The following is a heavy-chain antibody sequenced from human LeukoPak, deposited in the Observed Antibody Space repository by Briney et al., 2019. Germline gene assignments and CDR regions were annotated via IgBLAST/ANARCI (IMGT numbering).Heavy chain of an antibody. Sequence: GGPLRLSCTASGFTFGDYAMSWFRQAPGKGLEWVGFIRSKAYGGTTEYAASVKGRFTISRDDSKSIAYLQMNSLKTEDTAVYYCTRESSRIVVVPGHFDYWGQGTLVTVSS. V-gene: IGHV3-49*03. CDR3: TRESSRIVVVPGHFDY. CDR2: IRSKAYGGTT. D-gene: IGHD3-22*01. CDR1: GFTFGDYA. J-gene: IGHJ4*02.